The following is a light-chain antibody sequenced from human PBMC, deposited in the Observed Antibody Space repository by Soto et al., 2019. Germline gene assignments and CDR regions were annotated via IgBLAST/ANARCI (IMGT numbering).Light chain of an antibody. V-gene: IGKV1-5*03. CDR3: QQYSSYPET. Sequence: DIQMTQSPSTLSASVGDRVTITCRASQSIRSWLAWYQQKPGKAPNLLIYEASRLESAVPSRFSGSASGTEFTLTINSLQPDDFANYYCQQYSSYPETFGQGTKV. CDR2: EAS. CDR1: QSIRSW. J-gene: IGKJ1*01.